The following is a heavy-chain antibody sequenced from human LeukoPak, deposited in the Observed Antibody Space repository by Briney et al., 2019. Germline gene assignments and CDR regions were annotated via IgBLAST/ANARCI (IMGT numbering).Heavy chain of an antibody. CDR3: ARGTVVGVDYYQYFYMDV. J-gene: IGHJ6*03. CDR1: GYNFSNYF. V-gene: IGHV1-46*03. CDR2: INPSGGGT. D-gene: IGHD3-3*01. Sequence: ASVKVSCKTSGYNFSNYFMHLVRQAPGQGLEWMGIINPSGGGTTYAQKFQGRVTMTRDTSTSTVYMELSSLRFEDTAVFYCARGTVVGVDYYQYFYMDVWGKGTTGTVSS.